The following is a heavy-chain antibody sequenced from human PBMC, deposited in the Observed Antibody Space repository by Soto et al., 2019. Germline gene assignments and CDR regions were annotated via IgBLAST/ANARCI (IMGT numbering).Heavy chain of an antibody. V-gene: IGHV3-15*01. Sequence: GGSLRLSGAASGFIFSNAWMSWVRQAPGKGLEWVGRMKSKTDGETTEYGAPVKGRFFISRDYSKNTLYLQMNSLKIEDTAVYYCSTEGGSSYYYYYGMDVWGQGTTVTVSS. J-gene: IGHJ6*02. CDR1: GFIFSNAW. D-gene: IGHD6-6*01. CDR2: MKSKTDGETT. CDR3: STEGGSSYYYYYGMDV.